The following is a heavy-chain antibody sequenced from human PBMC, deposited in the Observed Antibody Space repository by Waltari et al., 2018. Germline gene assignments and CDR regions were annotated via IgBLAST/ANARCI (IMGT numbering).Heavy chain of an antibody. CDR2: IRNSGSSG. V-gene: IGHV3-21*01. CDR3: TRGVRLEAAWVSYNWFDT. J-gene: IGHJ5*02. D-gene: IGHD3-16*01. CDR1: GFIFSSYS. Sequence: QLVDSGGGLVKPGGSLRLSCAASGFIFSSYSMHWVRQAPGKGLEGVSSIRNSGSSGYYGDSVKGRFTISRDNAKNSLSLQMNNLRVEDTAVYYCTRGVRLEAAWVSYNWFDTWGQGTLVTVSS.